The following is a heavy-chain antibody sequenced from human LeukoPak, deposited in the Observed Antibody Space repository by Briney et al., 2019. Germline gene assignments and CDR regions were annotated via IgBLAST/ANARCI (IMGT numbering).Heavy chain of an antibody. D-gene: IGHD2-2*01. Sequence: ASVKVSCKASGYTFTSYDINWVRQATGQGPEWMGWINPNSGGTNYAQKFQGRVTMTRDTSISTAYMELSRLRSDDTAVYYCARGLGIPSDFDYWGQGTLVTVSS. CDR2: INPNSGGT. J-gene: IGHJ4*02. V-gene: IGHV1-2*02. CDR3: ARGLGIPSDFDY. CDR1: GYTFTSYD.